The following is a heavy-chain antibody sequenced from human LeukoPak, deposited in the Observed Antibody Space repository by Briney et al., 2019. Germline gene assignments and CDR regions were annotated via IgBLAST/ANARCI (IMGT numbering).Heavy chain of an antibody. J-gene: IGHJ6*04. V-gene: IGHV3-7*03. Sequence: GGSLRLSCAASGLTFSDYWMYWVRQAPGKGLEWVANIKHDGSEKYYVDSVKGRFIISRDNAKNSLYLQMNSLRVEDTAVYYCATDRGLRWGKGTTVTVSS. CDR3: ATDRGLR. CDR1: GLTFSDYW. CDR2: IKHDGSEK.